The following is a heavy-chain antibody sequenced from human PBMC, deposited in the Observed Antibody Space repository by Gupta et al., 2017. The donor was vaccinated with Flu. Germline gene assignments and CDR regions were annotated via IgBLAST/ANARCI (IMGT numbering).Heavy chain of an antibody. CDR2: ISGSGGRT. Sequence: AVSWVRQAPGKGLEWVSAISGSGGRTYYADSVKGRFTISRDNSKNTLYLQMNSLRAEDTAAYYCAKADGSNWTYYYYAMDVWGQGTTVTVSS. CDR1: A. J-gene: IGHJ6*02. D-gene: IGHD1-20*01. V-gene: IGHV3-23*01. CDR3: AKADGSNWTYYYYAMDV.